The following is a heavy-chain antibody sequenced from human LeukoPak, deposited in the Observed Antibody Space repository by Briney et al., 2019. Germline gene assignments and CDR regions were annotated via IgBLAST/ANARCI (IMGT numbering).Heavy chain of an antibody. D-gene: IGHD5-24*01. Sequence: PSETLCLTCTVSRGSIRSYYWSWIRQPPGKGLEWIGYIYYSGSTNYNPSLKSRVTISVDTSKNQFSLKLSSVTAADTAVYYCARFGRDGYNGYFDYWGQGTLVTVSA. J-gene: IGHJ4*02. CDR3: ARFGRDGYNGYFDY. CDR1: RGSIRSYY. V-gene: IGHV4-59*01. CDR2: IYYSGST.